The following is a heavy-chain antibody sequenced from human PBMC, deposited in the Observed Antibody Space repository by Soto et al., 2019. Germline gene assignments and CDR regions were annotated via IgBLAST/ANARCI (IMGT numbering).Heavy chain of an antibody. V-gene: IGHV3-74*01. D-gene: IGHD2-15*01. CDR3: AIYSGV. Sequence: VQLVESGGDLVQPGGSLRLSCAASGLTFSSHWMHWVRQAPGKGLVWVSHINGDGSTTRYADSVKGRFTISRDNAKNTLYLQMNSLRAEDTAVYYCAIYSGVWGQGTTVTVSS. J-gene: IGHJ6*02. CDR2: INGDGSTT. CDR1: GLTFSSHW.